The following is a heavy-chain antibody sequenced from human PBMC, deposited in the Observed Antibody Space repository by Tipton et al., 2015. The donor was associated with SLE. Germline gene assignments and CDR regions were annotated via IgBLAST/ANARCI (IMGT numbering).Heavy chain of an antibody. Sequence: QLVQSGAEVKKPGKPLTISCRASGFSLINSWIGWVRQMPGKGLEWMGIIYGGDSDSRYSPSFEGQVTISADKSINTVYLQWGSVQASDTAIYFCARGSDCFNIWGQGTKVTVSS. CDR1: GFSLINSW. J-gene: IGHJ3*02. D-gene: IGHD3-10*01. CDR3: ARGSDCFNI. V-gene: IGHV5-51*01. CDR2: IYGGDSDS.